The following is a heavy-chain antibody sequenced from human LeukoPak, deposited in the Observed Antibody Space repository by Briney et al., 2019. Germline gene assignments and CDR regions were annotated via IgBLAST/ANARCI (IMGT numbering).Heavy chain of an antibody. CDR2: IKQDGRHT. J-gene: IGHJ4*02. CDR1: GFTLNTHW. V-gene: IGHV3-7*01. CDR3: APCGGF. D-gene: IGHD2-21*01. Sequence: GGSLRLSCAASGFTLNTHWMSWVRQATGKGLEWVATIKQDGRHTDYVESVKGRFTISRDNAKNSLNRQMNSLRAEDTSMYYRAPCGGFWGQGNLVTVS.